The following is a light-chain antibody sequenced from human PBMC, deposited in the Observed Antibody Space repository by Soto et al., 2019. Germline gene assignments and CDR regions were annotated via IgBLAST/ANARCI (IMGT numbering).Light chain of an antibody. V-gene: IGKV1-5*01. Sequence: DIQMTQSPSSLSASVGDRVTITCRASQSISWWLAWYQQKPGKAPKLLIYDASSLGSGVPSRFSGSGSGTEFTLTISNLQPDDFASYYCQQYKNYPWTFGQGTNVEIK. CDR3: QQYKNYPWT. J-gene: IGKJ1*01. CDR1: QSISWW. CDR2: DAS.